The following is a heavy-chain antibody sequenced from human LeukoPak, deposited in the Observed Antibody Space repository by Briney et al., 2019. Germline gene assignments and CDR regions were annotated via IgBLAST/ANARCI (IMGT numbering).Heavy chain of an antibody. CDR3: ASGCSSTSCRNWFDP. Sequence: GESLKISCKGSGYRFTSYWIGWVRQMPGKGLEWMGIIYPGDSDTRYSPSFQGQVTISADKSISTAYLQWSSLKASDTAMYYCASGCSSTSCRNWFDPWGQGTLVTVSS. D-gene: IGHD2-2*01. J-gene: IGHJ5*02. CDR2: IYPGDSDT. CDR1: GYRFTSYW. V-gene: IGHV5-51*01.